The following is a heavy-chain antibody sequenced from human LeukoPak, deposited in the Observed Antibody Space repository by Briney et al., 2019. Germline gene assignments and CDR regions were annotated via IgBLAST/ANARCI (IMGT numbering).Heavy chain of an antibody. D-gene: IGHD5-18*01. CDR1: GYTFTSYY. J-gene: IGHJ4*02. CDR3: ARGRYSYGHFDY. V-gene: IGHV1-46*01. CDR2: INLSGGST. Sequence: ASVKVSCKSSGYTFTSYYMHWVRHAPGQGLEWVGVINLSGGSTGYAQKFQGRVTMTRDTSTSTVYMKLSSLRSEDTAVYYCARGRYSYGHFDYWGQGTLVTVST.